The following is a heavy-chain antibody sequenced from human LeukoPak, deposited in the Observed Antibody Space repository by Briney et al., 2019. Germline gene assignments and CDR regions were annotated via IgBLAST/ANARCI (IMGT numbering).Heavy chain of an antibody. J-gene: IGHJ4*02. CDR3: AKDILSGYKEHY. V-gene: IGHV3-43*02. CDR1: GFTFDDYA. CDR2: ISGDGGST. D-gene: IGHD5-24*01. Sequence: RGSLRLSCAASGFTFDDYAIHWVRQAPGKGLEWVSLISGDGGSTYYADSVKGRFTISRDNSKNSLYLQMNSLRTEDTALYYCAKDILSGYKEHYWGQGTLVTVSS.